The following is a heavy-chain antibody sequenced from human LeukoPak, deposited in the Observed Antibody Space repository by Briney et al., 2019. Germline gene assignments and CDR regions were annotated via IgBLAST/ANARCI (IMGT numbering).Heavy chain of an antibody. CDR1: GGSISSGDYY. CDR3: SRDNYYDGSDWSWFDP. Sequence: PSETLSLTCTVSGGSISSGDYYWSWIRQPPGKGLEWIGYIYYSGSTYYNPSLKSRVTISVDTSKNQFSLKLSSVTAADTAEYYCSRDNYYDGSDWSWFDPWGQGTLVTVSS. V-gene: IGHV4-30-4*01. J-gene: IGHJ5*02. CDR2: IYYSGST. D-gene: IGHD3-22*01.